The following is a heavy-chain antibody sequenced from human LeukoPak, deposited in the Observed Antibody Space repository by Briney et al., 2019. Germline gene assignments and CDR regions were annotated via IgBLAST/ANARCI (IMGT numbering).Heavy chain of an antibody. Sequence: GGSLRLSCAASGFTFSSYEMNWVRQAPGKGLEWVSYISSSGSTIYYADSVKGRFTISRDNAKNSLYLQMNSLRAEDTAVYYCARIIGISGTYPTDYWGQGTLVTVSS. J-gene: IGHJ4*02. CDR3: ARIIGISGTYPTDY. D-gene: IGHD1-26*01. CDR1: GFTFSSYE. V-gene: IGHV3-48*03. CDR2: ISSSGSTI.